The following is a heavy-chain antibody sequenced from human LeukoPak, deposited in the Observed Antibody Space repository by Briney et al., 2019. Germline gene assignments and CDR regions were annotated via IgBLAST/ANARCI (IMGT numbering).Heavy chain of an antibody. CDR1: GFTFSDAW. CDR3: TTRRQDGW. CDR2: IKSKSDGGTI. D-gene: IGHD2-15*01. Sequence: PGGSLRLSCVGSGFTFSDAWMSWVRQAPGKGLEWVGRIKSKSDGGTIDYAAPVKGRFTSSRDDSRNTLYLQMNSLETEDTAVYYCTTRRQDGWWGQGTLVPVS. V-gene: IGHV3-15*01. J-gene: IGHJ4*02.